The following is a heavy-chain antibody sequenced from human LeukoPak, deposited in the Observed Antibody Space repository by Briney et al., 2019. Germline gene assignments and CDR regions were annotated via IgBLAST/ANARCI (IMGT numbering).Heavy chain of an antibody. CDR2: VNHSGST. CDR1: GGSFSGYY. J-gene: IGHJ5*02. D-gene: IGHD6-13*01. Sequence: TASETLSLTCAVYGGSFSGYYRSWIRQPPGKGLGWIGEVNHSGSTNYNPSLKSRVTISVDTSKNQFSLKLSSVTAADTAVYYCARHHTSSWYFGFDPWGQGTLVTVSS. V-gene: IGHV4-34*01. CDR3: ARHHTSSWYFGFDP.